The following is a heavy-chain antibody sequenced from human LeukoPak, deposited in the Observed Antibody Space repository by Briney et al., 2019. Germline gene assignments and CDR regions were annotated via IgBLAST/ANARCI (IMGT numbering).Heavy chain of an antibody. Sequence: ASVKVSCKASGGTFSSYAISWVRQAPGQGLEWMGGIIPIFGTANYAQKFQGRVTITTDESTSTAYMELSSLRSEDTAVYYCARDPIRDEIDQLPFSWFDPWGQGTLVTVSS. V-gene: IGHV1-69*05. CDR2: IIPIFGTA. D-gene: IGHD2-2*01. CDR3: ARDPIRDEIDQLPFSWFDP. J-gene: IGHJ5*02. CDR1: GGTFSSYA.